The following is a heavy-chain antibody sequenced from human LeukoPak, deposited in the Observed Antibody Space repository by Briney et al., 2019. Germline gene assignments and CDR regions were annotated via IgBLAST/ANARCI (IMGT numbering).Heavy chain of an antibody. CDR2: IGSRSSTI. J-gene: IGHJ4*02. D-gene: IGHD6-19*01. CDR3: AREAVAGNYFDN. Sequence: GGSLRLSCAASGFIFSRYSMNWARQAPGKGLEWVSYIGSRSSTIHYADSVKGRFTISRDNAKNSLYLQMNSLRDEDTAVYYCAREAVAGNYFDNWGQGTLVTVSS. CDR1: GFIFSRYS. V-gene: IGHV3-48*02.